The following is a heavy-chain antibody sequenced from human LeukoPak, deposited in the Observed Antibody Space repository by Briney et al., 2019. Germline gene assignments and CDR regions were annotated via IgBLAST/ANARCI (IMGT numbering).Heavy chain of an antibody. CDR2: IIPIFGTA. J-gene: IGHJ6*03. Sequence: GASVKVSCKASGGTFSSYAISWVRQAPGQGLEWMGGIIPIFGTANYAQKFQGRVTNTADESTSTAYMELSSLRSEDTAVYYCARGQFEKLYYYYYMDVWGKGTTVTVSS. CDR1: GGTFSSYA. CDR3: ARGQFEKLYYYYYMDV. D-gene: IGHD3-10*01. V-gene: IGHV1-69*13.